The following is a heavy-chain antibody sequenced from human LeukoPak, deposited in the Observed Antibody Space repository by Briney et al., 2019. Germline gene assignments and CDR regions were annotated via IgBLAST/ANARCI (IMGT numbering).Heavy chain of an antibody. J-gene: IGHJ3*02. D-gene: IGHD2-15*01. CDR2: IKQDGSDK. CDR3: ASGPRWVGAAWAHSFDI. CDR1: GFSFSSYW. Sequence: GGSLRLSCLDSGFSFSSYWMSWVRQAPGKGLEWVANIKQDGSDKQYVDSVKGRFTISRDNGKNSLYLQMNSLRAEDTAVYFCASGPRWVGAAWAHSFDIWGQGTMVTISS. V-gene: IGHV3-7*01.